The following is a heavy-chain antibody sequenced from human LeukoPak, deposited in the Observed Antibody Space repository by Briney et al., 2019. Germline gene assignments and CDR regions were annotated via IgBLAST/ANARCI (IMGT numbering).Heavy chain of an antibody. D-gene: IGHD4-17*01. CDR2: IYDSGST. V-gene: IGHV4-39*01. CDR3: ARAATVTTGDFDY. Sequence: SETLSLTCTVSGGSIRSSYYYWGWIRQPPGKGLEWIGSIYDSGSTYYNPSLKSRVTISVDTSKNQFSLKLNSVTAADTAVYYCARAATVTTGDFDYWGQGTLVTVSS. CDR1: GGSIRSSYYY. J-gene: IGHJ4*02.